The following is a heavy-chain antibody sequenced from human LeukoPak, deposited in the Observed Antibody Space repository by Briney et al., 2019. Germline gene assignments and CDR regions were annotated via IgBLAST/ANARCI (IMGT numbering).Heavy chain of an antibody. D-gene: IGHD3-10*01. Sequence: GGSLGLSCAASGFTFRNYVIHWVRQAPGKGLEWVAVTSSDLNVKLYADSVKGRFAISRDNSRSTLYLQMNSLRPEDTAIYYCAREGYYGSGSPPSLYFDYWGQGTLVTVSS. CDR3: AREGYYGSGSPPSLYFDY. CDR1: GFTFRNYV. J-gene: IGHJ4*02. CDR2: TSSDLNVK. V-gene: IGHV3-30*09.